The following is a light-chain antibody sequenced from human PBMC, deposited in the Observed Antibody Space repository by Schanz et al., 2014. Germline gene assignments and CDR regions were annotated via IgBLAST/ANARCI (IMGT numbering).Light chain of an antibody. V-gene: IGKV3-15*01. J-gene: IGKJ1*01. CDR3: QQYNNWPPLT. Sequence: EIVLTQSPATLSLSPGERATLSCRASQSVASNLAWYQQKPGQAPRLLIYGASTRAIGVPARFSGSGSGTEFTLTISSLQSEDFAVYYCQQYNNWPPLTFGQGTKV. CDR2: GAS. CDR1: QSVASN.